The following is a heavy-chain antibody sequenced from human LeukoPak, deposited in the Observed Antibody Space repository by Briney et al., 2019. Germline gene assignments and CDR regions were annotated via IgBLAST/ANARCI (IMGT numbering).Heavy chain of an antibody. CDR1: GFTVSSNY. J-gene: IGHJ4*02. V-gene: IGHV3-66*01. D-gene: IGHD2-15*01. CDR3: AGYCSGGSCHRAH. Sequence: GGSLRLSCAASGFTVSSNYMSWVRQAPGKGLEWVSVIYSGGSTYYADSVKGRFTISRDNSKNTLYLQMNSLRAEDTAVYYCAGYCSGGSCHRAHWGQGTLVTVSS. CDR2: IYSGGST.